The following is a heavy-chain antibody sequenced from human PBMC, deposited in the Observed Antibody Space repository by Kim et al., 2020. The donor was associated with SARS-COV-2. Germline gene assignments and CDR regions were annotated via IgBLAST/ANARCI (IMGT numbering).Heavy chain of an antibody. D-gene: IGHD3-3*01. V-gene: IGHV4-39*01. Sequence: SETLSLTCTVSGGSISSSSYYWGWIRQPPGKGLEWIGSIYYSGSTYYNPSLKSRVTISVDTSKNQFSLKLSSVTAADTAVYYCARAGITIFGADAFDIWGQGTMVTVSS. CDR2: IYYSGST. J-gene: IGHJ3*02. CDR1: GGSISSSSYY. CDR3: ARAGITIFGADAFDI.